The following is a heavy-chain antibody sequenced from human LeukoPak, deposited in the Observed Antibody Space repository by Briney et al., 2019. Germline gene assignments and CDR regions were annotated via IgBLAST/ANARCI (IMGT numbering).Heavy chain of an antibody. V-gene: IGHV4-34*01. D-gene: IGHD1-26*01. Sequence: PSETLSLTCAVYGGSFSGYYWSWIRQPPGKGLEWIGEINHSGSTNYNPPLKSRVTISVDTSKNQFSLKLSSVTAADTAVYYCARGAGATRNSWFDPWGQGTLVTVSP. J-gene: IGHJ5*02. CDR1: GGSFSGYY. CDR2: INHSGST. CDR3: ARGAGATRNSWFDP.